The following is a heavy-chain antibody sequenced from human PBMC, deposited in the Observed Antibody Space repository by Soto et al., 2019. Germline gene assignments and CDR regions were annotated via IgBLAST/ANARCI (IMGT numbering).Heavy chain of an antibody. V-gene: IGHV3-30-3*01. Sequence: QVQLVESGGGVVQPGRSLRLSCAASGFTFSSFSLHWVRQAPGKGLEWLALISYDESNKYNADSVKGRFTISRDNSKNTLHLQLTSLRPEDTAVYYCARTTAVAGTPEFDSWGQGTLVTVSS. CDR1: GFTFSSFS. J-gene: IGHJ4*02. D-gene: IGHD6-19*01. CDR2: ISYDESNK. CDR3: ARTTAVAGTPEFDS.